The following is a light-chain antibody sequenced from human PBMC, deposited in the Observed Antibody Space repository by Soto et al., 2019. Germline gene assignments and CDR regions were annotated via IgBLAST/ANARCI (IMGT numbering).Light chain of an antibody. Sequence: DIQLTQSPSSLYVSVGDRVTITCRARQSISNYLNWYQQKPGQAPRLLIYGASNSQSGVPSRFSGSGSGTDCTLTISSLQLEDIATYYCQQSHTIPITFGPGTRLEIK. CDR2: GAS. J-gene: IGKJ5*01. CDR1: QSISNY. CDR3: QQSHTIPIT. V-gene: IGKV1-39*01.